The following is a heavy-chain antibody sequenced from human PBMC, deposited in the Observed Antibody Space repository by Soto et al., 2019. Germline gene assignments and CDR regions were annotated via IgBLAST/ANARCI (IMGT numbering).Heavy chain of an antibody. CDR3: ARVRGYSGYDLWFDY. CDR1: GGSISSYY. Sequence: SETLSLTCTVPGGSISSYYWSWIRQPPGKGLEWIGYIYYSGSTNYNPSLKSRVTISVDTSKNQFSLKLSSVTAADTAVYYCARVRGYSGYDLWFDYWGQGTLVTVS. D-gene: IGHD5-12*01. V-gene: IGHV4-59*01. CDR2: IYYSGST. J-gene: IGHJ4*02.